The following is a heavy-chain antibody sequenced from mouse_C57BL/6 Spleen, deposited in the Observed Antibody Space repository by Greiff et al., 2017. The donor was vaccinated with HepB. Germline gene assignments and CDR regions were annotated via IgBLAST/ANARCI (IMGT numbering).Heavy chain of an antibody. CDR1: GYAFSSSW. Sequence: LQESGPELVKPGASVKISCKASGYAFSSSWMNWVKQRPGKGLEWIGRIYPGDGDTNYNGKFKGKATLTADKSSSTAYMQLSSLTSEDSAVYFCASDRGYAMDYWGQGTSVTVSS. D-gene: IGHD3-1*01. CDR3: ASDRGYAMDY. CDR2: IYPGDGDT. V-gene: IGHV1-82*01. J-gene: IGHJ4*01.